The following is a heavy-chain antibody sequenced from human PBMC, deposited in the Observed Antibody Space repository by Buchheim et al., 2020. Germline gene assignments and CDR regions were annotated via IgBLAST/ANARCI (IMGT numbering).Heavy chain of an antibody. J-gene: IGHJ6*02. CDR1: GGSFSGYY. Sequence: QVQLQQWGAGLLKPSGTLSLTCAVYGGSFSGYYWSWIRQPPGKGLEWIGEINHSGSTNYNPSLKSRVTISVDTSKNQFSLKLSSVTAADTAVYYCARGGDFWSGYLYYYYYYGMDVWGQGTT. CDR3: ARGGDFWSGYLYYYYYYGMDV. V-gene: IGHV4-34*01. CDR2: INHSGST. D-gene: IGHD3-3*01.